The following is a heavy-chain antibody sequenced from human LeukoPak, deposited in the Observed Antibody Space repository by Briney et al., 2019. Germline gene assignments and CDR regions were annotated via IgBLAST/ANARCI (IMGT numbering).Heavy chain of an antibody. J-gene: IGHJ5*02. CDR1: GFTFSSYS. CDR3: ARDGGGIWFDP. V-gene: IGHV3-48*01. Sequence: GGSLRLSCAASGFTFSSYSMNWVRQAPAKGLEWVSYISSSSSTIYYADSVKGRFTISRDNAKNSLYLQMNSRRPEDTAVYYCARDGGGIWFDPWGQGTLVTVSS. D-gene: IGHD3-16*01. CDR2: ISSSSSTI.